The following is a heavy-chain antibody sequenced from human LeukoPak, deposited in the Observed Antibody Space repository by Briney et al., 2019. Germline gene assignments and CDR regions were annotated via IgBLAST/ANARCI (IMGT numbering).Heavy chain of an antibody. CDR3: ARDGGMGAFDI. V-gene: IGHV3-23*01. CDR2: ITGSGGST. D-gene: IGHD1-26*01. CDR1: GFTFSSYA. J-gene: IGHJ3*02. Sequence: GGSLRLSCAASGFTFSSYAMSWVRQAPGKGLEWVSGITGSGGSTYYADPVKGRFTISRDNSKNTLYLQMNSLRAEDTAVYYCARDGGMGAFDIWGQGTMVTVSS.